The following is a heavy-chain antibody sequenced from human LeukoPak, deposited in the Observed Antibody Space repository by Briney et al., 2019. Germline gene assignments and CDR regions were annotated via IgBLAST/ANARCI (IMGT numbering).Heavy chain of an antibody. CDR1: GFTFGDYA. D-gene: IGHD3-22*01. Sequence: GRSLRLSCTASGFTFGDYAMSWVRQAPGEGLEWVGFIRSKAYGGTTEYAASVKGRFTISRDDSKSIAYLQMNSLKTEDTAVYYCTRDRVVRGTGALDSSGYYWSFDYWGQGTLVTVSS. V-gene: IGHV3-49*04. CDR3: TRDRVVRGTGALDSSGYYWSFDY. CDR2: IRSKAYGGTT. J-gene: IGHJ4*02.